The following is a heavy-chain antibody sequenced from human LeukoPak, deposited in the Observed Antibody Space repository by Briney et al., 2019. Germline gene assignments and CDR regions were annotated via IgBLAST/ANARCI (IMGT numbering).Heavy chain of an antibody. D-gene: IGHD3-10*01. V-gene: IGHV3-9*01. Sequence: GRSLRLSCAASGFTFDDYAMHWVRQGPGKGLEWVSGISWNSGSIGYAESVEGRFTISRDNAKNSLYLQMNSLRAEDTALYYCAKGYYYGSGSYRAAFDYWGQGTLVTVSS. CDR1: GFTFDDYA. CDR2: ISWNSGSI. J-gene: IGHJ4*02. CDR3: AKGYYYGSGSYRAAFDY.